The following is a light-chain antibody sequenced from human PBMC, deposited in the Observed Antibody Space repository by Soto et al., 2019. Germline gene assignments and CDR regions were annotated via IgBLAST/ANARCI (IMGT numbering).Light chain of an antibody. CDR2: WAS. CDR1: QNVLYSSNNKNY. Sequence: DIVMTQSPDSLAVSLGERATINCTSSQNVLYSSNNKNYLAWYQQKPGQPPKXIIYWASTRESGVPDRFSGGGSGTDFTLTISSLQAEDVAVYYCQQYYTTPLTLGGGTKVDIK. J-gene: IGKJ4*01. V-gene: IGKV4-1*01. CDR3: QQYYTTPLT.